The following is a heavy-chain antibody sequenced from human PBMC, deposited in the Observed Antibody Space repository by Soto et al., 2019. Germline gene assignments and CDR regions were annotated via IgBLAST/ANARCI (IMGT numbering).Heavy chain of an antibody. Sequence: ASVKVSCKASGGTFSSYAISWVRQAPGQGLEWMGGIIPIFGTANYAQKFQGRVTITADESTSTAYMELSSLRSEDTAVYYCASRTRFLEWLFLYWGQGTLVTVSS. CDR1: GGTFSSYA. V-gene: IGHV1-69*13. D-gene: IGHD3-3*01. CDR3: ASRTRFLEWLFLY. J-gene: IGHJ4*01. CDR2: IIPIFGTA.